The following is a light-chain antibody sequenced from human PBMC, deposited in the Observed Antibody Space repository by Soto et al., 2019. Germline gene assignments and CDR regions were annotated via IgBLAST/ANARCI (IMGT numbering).Light chain of an antibody. CDR2: GAS. CDR1: QSVTSS. Sequence: IALTQSPGTLSLSPGERVMLSCRASQSVTSSLAWYQHKPGQAPTLLMSGASNRASGVPVRFSGSGSGTDFTLTITRLEPEDFALYYCQQYGGSPITFGLGTRLEIK. J-gene: IGKJ5*01. V-gene: IGKV3-20*01. CDR3: QQYGGSPIT.